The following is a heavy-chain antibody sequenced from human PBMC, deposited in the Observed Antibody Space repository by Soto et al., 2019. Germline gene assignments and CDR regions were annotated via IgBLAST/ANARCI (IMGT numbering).Heavy chain of an antibody. Sequence: PGGSLRLSCAASGFAFSAYAMHWVRQAPGKGLEWVSFISYAGQTKTYADFVKGRFTISRDDSQSTLYLELSGLRAEDTALYFCARSVGSYLSLPGDFDSWGQGTLVTVSS. J-gene: IGHJ4*02. CDR2: ISYAGQTK. V-gene: IGHV3-30*04. D-gene: IGHD3-10*01. CDR1: GFAFSAYA. CDR3: ARSVGSYLSLPGDFDS.